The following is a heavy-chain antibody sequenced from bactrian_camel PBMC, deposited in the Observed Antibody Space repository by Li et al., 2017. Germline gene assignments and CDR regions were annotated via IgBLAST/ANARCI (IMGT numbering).Heavy chain of an antibody. Sequence: VQLVESGGGLVQPGGSLRLSCAASGFTFSSLFMSWVRQAPEKGLDWVSAIDSGGGSTYYGDSVKGRFTISRDNAKNTYYLEMNSLKSEDTAVYYCVRDLAVYGINWFFHYWGQGTQVT. J-gene: IGHJ4*01. CDR1: GFTFSSLF. D-gene: IGHD6*01. V-gene: IGHV3S40*01. CDR3: VRDLAVYGINWFFHY. CDR2: IDSGGGST.